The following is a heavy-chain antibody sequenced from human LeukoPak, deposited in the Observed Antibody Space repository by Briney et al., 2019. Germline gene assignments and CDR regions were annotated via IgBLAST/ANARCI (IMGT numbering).Heavy chain of an antibody. Sequence: GGSLRLSCAASGFTVSGTHMSWVRQAPGKGLEWVSAMYTGGTTYYADSVTGRFTVSRDTSMNTLFLHMDSLRAEDTAVYYCAKDEVTSGGGLASWGQGTLVIVSS. D-gene: IGHD2-21*02. CDR3: AKDEVTSGGGLAS. V-gene: IGHV3-53*01. CDR1: GFTVSGTH. J-gene: IGHJ5*01. CDR2: MYTGGTT.